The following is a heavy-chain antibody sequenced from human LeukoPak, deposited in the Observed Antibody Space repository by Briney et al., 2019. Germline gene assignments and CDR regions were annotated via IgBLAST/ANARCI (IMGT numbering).Heavy chain of an antibody. Sequence: SETLSLTCTVSGGSLSSGDYYWSWIRQPPGKGLEWIGYIYYSGSTYYNPSLKSRVTISVDTSKNQFSLKLSSVTAADTAVYYCARGMVRGVIKTSDRDNWFDPWGQGTLVTVS. CDR3: ARGMVRGVIKTSDRDNWFDP. V-gene: IGHV4-30-4*01. CDR1: GGSLSSGDYY. D-gene: IGHD3-10*01. CDR2: IYYSGST. J-gene: IGHJ5*02.